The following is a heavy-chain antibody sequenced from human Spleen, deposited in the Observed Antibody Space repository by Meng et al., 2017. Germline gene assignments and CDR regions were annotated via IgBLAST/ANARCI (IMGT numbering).Heavy chain of an antibody. CDR3: MADASTVAPHYYYGMDI. D-gene: IGHD4-23*01. CDR2: IRSKANSYAT. Sequence: GGSLRLSCAASGFTFSGSAMHWVRQASGKGLEWVGRIRSKANSYATAYAASVQGRFTISRDDSKNTLYLQMNSLKTEDAAVYYCMADASTVAPHYYYGMDIWGQGTTVTVSS. J-gene: IGHJ6*02. CDR1: GFTFSGSA. V-gene: IGHV3-73*01.